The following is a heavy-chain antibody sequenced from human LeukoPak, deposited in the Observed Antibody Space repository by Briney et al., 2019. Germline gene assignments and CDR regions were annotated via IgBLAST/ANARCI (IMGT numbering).Heavy chain of an antibody. Sequence: GASVKVSCKASGYTFTGYYMQWARQAPGQGLDWMGWINPNTGDTNIAQNFQGRVTMTRDTSTTTAYMELSRLTLDDTAVYYCARITGTTGHWGQGTPVTVSS. J-gene: IGHJ4*02. D-gene: IGHD1/OR15-1a*01. V-gene: IGHV1-2*02. CDR2: INPNTGDT. CDR1: GYTFTGYY. CDR3: ARITGTTGH.